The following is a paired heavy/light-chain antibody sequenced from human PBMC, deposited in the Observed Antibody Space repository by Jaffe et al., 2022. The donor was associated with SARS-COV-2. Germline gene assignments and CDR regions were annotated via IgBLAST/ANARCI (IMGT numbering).Light chain of an antibody. CDR2: KVS. CDR1: QSLVYSDGNTY. CDR3: MQGTHWYT. V-gene: IGKV2-30*01. J-gene: IGKJ2*01. Sequence: DVVLTQSPLSLPVTLGQPASISCRSTQSLVYSDGNTYLTWFQQRPGQSPRRLIYKVSNRDSGVPDRFSGSGSGTDFTLKISSVEAEDVGVYYCMQGTHWYTFGQGTTLEI.
Heavy chain of an antibody. V-gene: IGHV4-59*01. J-gene: IGHJ3*02. CDR1: GGSISSYY. CDR2: VYNGGST. CDR3: AREGGGYFGAFDI. D-gene: IGHD2-21*02. Sequence: QVQLQESGPGLVKPSETLSLTCTVSGGSISSYYWNWIRQSPEKGLEWIGYVYNGGSTTYNPSLKSRVTISVDTSKKQFSLKLTSVTAADTAVYYCAREGGGYFGAFDIWGQGTTVTVSS.